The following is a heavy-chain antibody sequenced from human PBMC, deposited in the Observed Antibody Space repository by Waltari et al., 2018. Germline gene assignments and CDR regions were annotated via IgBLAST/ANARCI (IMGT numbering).Heavy chain of an antibody. D-gene: IGHD4-17*01. V-gene: IGHV3-30*02. Sequence: QVQLVESGGGVVQPGGSLRLSCATSGLTFNTYGRHWVRQTPGKGLEWVAFIRYDGTYKDYAVSVKGRFSISRDNSKNTLYLQMNDLRREDTALYYCAKDGDYSLPGYDAFDIWGQGTMVTVSP. CDR1: GLTFNTYG. CDR3: AKDGDYSLPGYDAFDI. CDR2: IRYDGTYK. J-gene: IGHJ3*02.